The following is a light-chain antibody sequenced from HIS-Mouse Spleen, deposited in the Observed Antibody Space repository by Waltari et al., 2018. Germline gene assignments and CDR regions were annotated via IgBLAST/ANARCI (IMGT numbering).Light chain of an antibody. J-gene: IGLJ3*02. CDR1: ALPKQY. CDR3: QSADSSGTYRDWV. V-gene: IGLV3-25*03. Sequence: SYELTQPPSVSVSPGQTARITCSGDALPKQYAYWYQQKPGQAPVLVIYKDSERPSGIPGRFSGSSSGTTVTLTISGVQAEDEADYYCQSADSSGTYRDWVFGGGTKLTVL. CDR2: KDS.